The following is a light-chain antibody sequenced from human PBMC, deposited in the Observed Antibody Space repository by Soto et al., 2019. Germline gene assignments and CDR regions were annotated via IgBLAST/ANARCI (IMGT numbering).Light chain of an antibody. V-gene: IGKV3-20*01. CDR1: QSVSSSY. CDR2: GAS. Sequence: EIVLTQSPGTLSLSPGERATLSCRASQSVSSSYLAWYQQKPGQAPRLLIYGASSRATGIPDRFSGSGSGTGFTLTISRLEPEDFAVYYCQQYNNWPPKITFGGGTKVDIK. J-gene: IGKJ4*01. CDR3: QQYNNWPPKIT.